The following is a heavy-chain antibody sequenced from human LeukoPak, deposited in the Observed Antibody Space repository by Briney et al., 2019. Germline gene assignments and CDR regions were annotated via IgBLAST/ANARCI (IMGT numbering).Heavy chain of an antibody. CDR3: AKARIVGATNYGMDV. D-gene: IGHD1-26*01. J-gene: IGHJ6*02. CDR1: GFTFSNYS. CDR2: ISGSGGGT. V-gene: IGHV3-23*01. Sequence: GGPLRLSCAGSGFTFSNYSINWVRQAPGKGLEWVSAISGSGGGTYYADSVKGRFTISRDNSKNTLYLQMNSLRAEDTAVYYCAKARIVGATNYGMDVWGQGTTVTVSS.